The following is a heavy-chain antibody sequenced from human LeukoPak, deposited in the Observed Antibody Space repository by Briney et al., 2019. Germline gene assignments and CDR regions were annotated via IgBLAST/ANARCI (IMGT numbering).Heavy chain of an antibody. Sequence: PGGSLRLSCAASGFTFSSYAMSWVRQAPGKGLEWVSAISGSGGSTYYADSVKGRFTISRDNSKNTLYLQMNSLRAEDTAVYYCAKEAEGLLSWSSYVDYWGQGTLVTVSS. CDR1: GFTFSSYA. CDR2: ISGSGGST. V-gene: IGHV3-23*01. D-gene: IGHD5/OR15-5a*01. J-gene: IGHJ4*02. CDR3: AKEAEGLLSWSSYVDY.